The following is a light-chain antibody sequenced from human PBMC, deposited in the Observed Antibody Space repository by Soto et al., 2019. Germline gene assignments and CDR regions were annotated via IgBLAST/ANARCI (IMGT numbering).Light chain of an antibody. CDR3: QQYNNWPWT. V-gene: IGKV3-15*01. CDR1: QGVSSY. J-gene: IGKJ1*01. Sequence: EIVMTQSPGTLSVSPGERATLSCRASQGVSSYLAWDQQKPGQAPRLLITGASTRATGIAARISGSGSGTEFTLTISSLQSEDFAVYYCQQYNNWPWTFGQGTKVEIK. CDR2: GAS.